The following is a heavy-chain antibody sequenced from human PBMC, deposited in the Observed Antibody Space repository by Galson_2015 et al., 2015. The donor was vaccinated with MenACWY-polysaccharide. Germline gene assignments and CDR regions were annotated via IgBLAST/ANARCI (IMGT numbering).Heavy chain of an antibody. CDR3: AASKAFWSGYSALYYYYGMDV. V-gene: IGHV1-46*01. CDR1: GYTFTSYY. D-gene: IGHD3-3*01. J-gene: IGHJ6*02. Sequence: SCKASGYTFTSYYMHWVRQAPGQGLEWMGIINPSGGSTSYAQKFQGRVTMTRDTSTSTVYMELSSLRSEDTAVYYCAASKAFWSGYSALYYYYGMDVWGQGTTVTVSS. CDR2: INPSGGST.